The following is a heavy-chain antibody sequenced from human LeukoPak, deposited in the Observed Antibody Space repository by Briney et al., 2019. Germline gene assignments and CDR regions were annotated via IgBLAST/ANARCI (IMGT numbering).Heavy chain of an antibody. D-gene: IGHD3-10*01. J-gene: IGHJ4*02. CDR3: AKDHGSLLDY. CDR2: ILYDGSNK. V-gene: IGHV3-30*02. CDR1: GFTFSSYG. Sequence: GGSLRLSCAASGFTFSSYGMHWVRQAPGKGLEWVTLILYDGSNKYYADSVKGRFTISRDNSKNTLYLQMNSLRAEDTAVYYCAKDHGSLLDYWGQGTLVTVSS.